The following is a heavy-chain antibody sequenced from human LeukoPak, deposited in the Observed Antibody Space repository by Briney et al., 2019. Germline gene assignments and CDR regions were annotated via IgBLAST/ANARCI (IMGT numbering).Heavy chain of an antibody. V-gene: IGHV3-21*01. D-gene: IGHD6-6*01. CDR2: ISTSSSYI. Sequence: GGSLRLSCAASGFTFSDFAMNWVRQAPGRGLEWVSSISTSSSYIYYADSVKGRFTISRDNAKNSLYLQMNSLRAEDTAVYCCATGGYSSSYGMDVWGQGTTVTVSS. J-gene: IGHJ6*02. CDR1: GFTFSDFA. CDR3: ATGGYSSSYGMDV.